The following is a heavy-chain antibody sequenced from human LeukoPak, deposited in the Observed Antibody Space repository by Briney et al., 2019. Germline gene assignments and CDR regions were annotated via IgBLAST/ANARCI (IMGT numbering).Heavy chain of an antibody. J-gene: IGHJ6*03. D-gene: IGHD2-15*01. CDR2: INPNNGAT. CDR3: ARDVVVVVGASRSNFYFYMDV. V-gene: IGHV1-2*02. CDR1: GYTFTGYY. Sequence: GASVKVSCKASGYTFTGYYIHWVRQAPGQGLGWMGWINPNNGATNYAQKFQGRITMTRDTSITTAYMELSSLRSDDTAIYYCARDVVVVVGASRSNFYFYMDVWGKGTTVTVSS.